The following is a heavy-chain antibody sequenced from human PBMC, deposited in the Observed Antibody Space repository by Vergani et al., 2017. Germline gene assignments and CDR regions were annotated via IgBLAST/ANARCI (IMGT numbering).Heavy chain of an antibody. Sequence: QVQLVQSGAEVKKPGSSVKVSCKASGGTFSSYAISWVRQAPGQGLEWMGGIIPIFGTANYAQKFKGRVTITADEPTSAAYMELSILRSEDTAVYYCASHYYDSSGYYYGFDYWGQGTLVTVSS. CDR1: GGTFSSYA. CDR2: IIPIFGTA. CDR3: ASHYYDSSGYYYGFDY. J-gene: IGHJ4*02. V-gene: IGHV1-69*01. D-gene: IGHD3-22*01.